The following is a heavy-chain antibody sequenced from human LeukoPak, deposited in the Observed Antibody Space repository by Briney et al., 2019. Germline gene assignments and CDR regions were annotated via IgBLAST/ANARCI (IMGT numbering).Heavy chain of an antibody. J-gene: IGHJ4*02. CDR2: IWYDGSNK. Sequence: GGSLRLSCAASGFTFSSYGMHWVRQAPGKGLEWVAVIWYDGSNKYYADSVKGRFTISRDNSKNPRYLQLNSLKAEDTAVYFLAKFSGGGEFDYWGQGTLVTVSS. CDR1: GFTFSSYG. CDR3: AKFSGGGEFDY. V-gene: IGHV3-33*06. D-gene: IGHD3-10*01.